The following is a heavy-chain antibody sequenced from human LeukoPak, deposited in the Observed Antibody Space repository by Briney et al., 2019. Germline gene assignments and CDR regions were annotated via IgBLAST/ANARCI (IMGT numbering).Heavy chain of an antibody. D-gene: IGHD6-13*01. Sequence: PSETLSLTCTVSGGSISSYYWSWIRQPPGKGLEWIGYIYYSGSTNYNPSLKSRVTISVDTSKNQFSLKLSSVTAADTAVYYCARALSIAAADYYYMDVWGKGTTVTVSS. J-gene: IGHJ6*03. CDR3: ARALSIAAADYYYMDV. CDR2: IYYSGST. CDR1: GGSISSYY. V-gene: IGHV4-59*01.